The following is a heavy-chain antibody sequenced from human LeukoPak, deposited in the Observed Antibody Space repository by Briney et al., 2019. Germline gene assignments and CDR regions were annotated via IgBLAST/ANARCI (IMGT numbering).Heavy chain of an antibody. CDR1: RGSLSSYY. Sequence: SETLSLTCTVSRGSLSSYYWSWIRQPPGKGLEWIGYIYYNGRTNYNPSLKSRFTISVDTSRNQFSLKLSSVTAADTAVYYCARSNTVGADLSFDSWGQGTLVTASS. CDR3: ARSNTVGADLSFDS. CDR2: IYYNGRT. J-gene: IGHJ4*02. V-gene: IGHV4-59*01. D-gene: IGHD1-26*01.